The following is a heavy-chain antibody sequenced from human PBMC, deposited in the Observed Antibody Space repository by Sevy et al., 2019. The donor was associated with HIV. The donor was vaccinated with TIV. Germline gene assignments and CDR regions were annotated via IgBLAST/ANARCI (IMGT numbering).Heavy chain of an antibody. CDR3: GRDTKYYDFSSGYSTNNYYYYMDV. CDR1: GYTFTSHA. Sequence: ASVKVSCKASGYTFTSHAIHWVRQAPGQGLEWMGIIIPSGGSTGYAQKFQGRVTMTRDTSTSTVYMELSSLRSEDTAVYYCGRDTKYYDFSSGYSTNNYYYYMDVWGKGTTVTVSS. J-gene: IGHJ6*03. V-gene: IGHV1-46*03. D-gene: IGHD3-3*01. CDR2: IIPSGGST.